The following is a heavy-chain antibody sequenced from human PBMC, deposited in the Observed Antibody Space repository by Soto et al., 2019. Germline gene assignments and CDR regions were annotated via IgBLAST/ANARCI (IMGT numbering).Heavy chain of an antibody. Sequence: GSLRLSCVASGFTFSSYSMNWVRQAPGKGLEWVSSISSNSSYIYYADSVKGRFTISRDNAKNSLYLQMNSLRVEDTAVYYCARGSRGEGFDPWGQGTLVTVSS. D-gene: IGHD3-10*01. V-gene: IGHV3-21*01. CDR2: ISSNSSYI. J-gene: IGHJ5*02. CDR1: GFTFSSYS. CDR3: ARGSRGEGFDP.